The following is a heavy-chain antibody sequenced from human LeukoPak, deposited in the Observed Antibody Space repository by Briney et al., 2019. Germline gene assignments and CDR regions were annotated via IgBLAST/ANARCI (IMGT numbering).Heavy chain of an antibody. CDR2: INPNSGGT. V-gene: IGHV1-2*02. Sequence: ASVKVSCKASGYTFTGYYMHWVRQAPGQGLEWMGWINPNSGGTNYAQKFQGRVTMTRDTSISTAYMEPSRLRSDDTAVYYCARDLDYGGNYFDYWGQGTLVTVSS. D-gene: IGHD4-23*01. CDR3: ARDLDYGGNYFDY. CDR1: GYTFTGYY. J-gene: IGHJ4*02.